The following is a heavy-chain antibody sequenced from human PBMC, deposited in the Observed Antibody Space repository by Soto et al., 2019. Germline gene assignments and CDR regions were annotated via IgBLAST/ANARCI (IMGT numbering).Heavy chain of an antibody. J-gene: IGHJ4*02. CDR3: AKVTGSSGWFDYFDY. Sequence: SVKVSCKASGGTFSSYAISWVRQAPGQGLEWMGGIIPIFGTANYAQKFQGRVTITADESTSTAYMELSSLRSEDTAVYYCAKVTGSSGWFDYFDYWGQGTLVTVSS. CDR1: GGTFSSYA. CDR2: IIPIFGTA. D-gene: IGHD6-19*01. V-gene: IGHV1-69*13.